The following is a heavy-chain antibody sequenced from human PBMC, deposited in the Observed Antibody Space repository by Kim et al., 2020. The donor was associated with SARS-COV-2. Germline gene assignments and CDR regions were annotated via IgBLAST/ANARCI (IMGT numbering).Heavy chain of an antibody. CDR2: INGDGSGT. Sequence: GGSLRLSCAASGFTFISYWMHWVRQVPGQRPEWISDINGDGSGTGYADSVRGRFSISRDNGKNTVYLQMNNLRTEDTGIYYCTRGDGIYVDLWGQGIQVTVSS. CDR3: TRGDGIYVDL. CDR1: GFTFISYW. V-gene: IGHV3-74*01. J-gene: IGHJ5*02. D-gene: IGHD2-2*01.